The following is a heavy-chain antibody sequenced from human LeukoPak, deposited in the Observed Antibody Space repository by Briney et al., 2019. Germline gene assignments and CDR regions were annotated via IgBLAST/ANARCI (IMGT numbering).Heavy chain of an antibody. CDR3: TTGIRGD. V-gene: IGHV3-15*04. CDR1: GFTFSDHY. CDR2: IASKTDGGAT. D-gene: IGHD3-10*01. Sequence: GGSLRLSCAASGFTFSDHYMDWVRQAQGEGLDWVGRIASKTDGGATDYAAPVKGRFTISRDDSKNTLNLQMNSLKTEDTAVYYCTTGIRGDWGQGTLVTVSS. J-gene: IGHJ4*02.